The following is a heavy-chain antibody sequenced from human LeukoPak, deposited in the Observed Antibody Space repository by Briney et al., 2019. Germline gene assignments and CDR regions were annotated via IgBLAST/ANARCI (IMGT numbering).Heavy chain of an antibody. J-gene: IGHJ4*01. CDR2: ISSSGGNI. CDR3: ARRRDYFDY. CDR1: GFDLSDYY. V-gene: IGHV3-11*01. Sequence: GGSLRLSCVVSGFDLSDYYMSWIRQAPGKGLEWISYISSSGGNIYFADSVKGRFTMSRDNARGALYLQMNSLTADDTAIYYCARRRDYFDYWGQGTLVTVSS.